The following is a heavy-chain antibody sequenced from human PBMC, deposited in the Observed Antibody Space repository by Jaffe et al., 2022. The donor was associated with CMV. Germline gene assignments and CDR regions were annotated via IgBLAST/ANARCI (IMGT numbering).Heavy chain of an antibody. CDR1: GFTFSSYW. Sequence: EVQLVESGGGLVQPGGSLRLSCAASGFTFSSYWMSWVRQAPGKGLEWVANIKQDGSEKYYVDSVKGRFTISRDNAKNSLYLQMNSLRAEDTAVYYCARDQNGYDLTYYYYMDVWGKGTTVTVSS. V-gene: IGHV3-7*03. CDR3: ARDQNGYDLTYYYYMDV. J-gene: IGHJ6*03. D-gene: IGHD5-12*01. CDR2: IKQDGSEK.